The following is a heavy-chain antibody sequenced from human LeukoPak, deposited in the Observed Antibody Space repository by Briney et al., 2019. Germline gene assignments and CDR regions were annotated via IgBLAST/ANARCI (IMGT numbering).Heavy chain of an antibody. CDR2: INHSGST. V-gene: IGHV4-34*01. Sequence: SETLSLTCAVYGGPFSGYYWSWIRQPPGKGLEWIGEINHSGSTNYNPSLKSRVTTSVDTSKNQFSLKLSSVTAADTAVYYCARVNGKYYYDSSGYYGDYWGQGTLVTVSS. J-gene: IGHJ4*02. D-gene: IGHD3-22*01. CDR3: ARVNGKYYYDSSGYYGDY. CDR1: GGPFSGYY.